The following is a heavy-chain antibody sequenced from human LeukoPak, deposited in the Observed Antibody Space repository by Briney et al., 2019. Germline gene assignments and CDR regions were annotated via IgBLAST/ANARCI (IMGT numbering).Heavy chain of an antibody. CDR3: ARDRQLWLQRFDY. D-gene: IGHD5-18*01. Sequence: ASVKVSCKASGYTFTSYYMHWVRQAPGQGLEWMGIINPSGGSTSYAQKFQGRVTMARDTSTSTVYMELSSLRSEDTAVYHCARDRQLWLQRFDYWGQGTLVTVSS. V-gene: IGHV1-46*01. CDR1: GYTFTSYY. J-gene: IGHJ4*02. CDR2: INPSGGST.